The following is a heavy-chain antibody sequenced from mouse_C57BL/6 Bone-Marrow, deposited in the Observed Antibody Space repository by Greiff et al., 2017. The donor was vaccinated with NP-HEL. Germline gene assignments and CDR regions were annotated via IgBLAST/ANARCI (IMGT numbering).Heavy chain of an antibody. CDR3: AREAGGLYYMDY. V-gene: IGHV1-81*01. J-gene: IGHJ2*01. D-gene: IGHD3-2*02. CDR2: IYPRSGNT. Sequence: QVQLQQSGAELARPGASVKLSCKASGYTFTSSGISWVKQRTGQGLEWIGGIYPRSGNTYYNDKFKGKATLTADKSSSTAYMELRSLTYEDSAVYCCAREAGGLYYMDYWGQGTTLTVSS. CDR1: GYTFTSSG.